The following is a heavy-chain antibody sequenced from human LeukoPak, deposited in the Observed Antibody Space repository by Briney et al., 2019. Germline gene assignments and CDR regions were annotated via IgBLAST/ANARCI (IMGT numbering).Heavy chain of an antibody. CDR1: GVSLNNYY. Sequence: PSETLSLTCIVSGVSLNNYYWTWIRQPPGKGLEWIGYIFYSGSTNYNPSLKSRVTISIDTSKNQFSLKLNSVTTADTAVCYCTTGNHYLDYWGQGTLVTVSS. CDR3: TTGNHYLDY. V-gene: IGHV4-59*01. CDR2: IFYSGST. J-gene: IGHJ4*02. D-gene: IGHD1-26*01.